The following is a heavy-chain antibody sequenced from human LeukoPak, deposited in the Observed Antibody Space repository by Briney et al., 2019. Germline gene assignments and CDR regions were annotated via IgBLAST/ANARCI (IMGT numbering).Heavy chain of an antibody. CDR3: AARGDYGDYVRFDY. J-gene: IGHJ4*02. D-gene: IGHD4-17*01. CDR2: IKQDGSEK. V-gene: IGHV3-7*03. CDR1: GFTFSSFW. Sequence: GGSLRLSCAVSGFTFSSFWMSWVRQAPGKGLEWVANIKQDGSEKYYVDSVKGRFTISRDNAKNSLFLQMNSLRAEDTAVYYCAARGDYGDYVRFDYWGQGTLVTVSS.